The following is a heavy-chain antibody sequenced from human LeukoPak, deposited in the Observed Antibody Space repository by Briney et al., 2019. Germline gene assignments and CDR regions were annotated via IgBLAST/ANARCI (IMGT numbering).Heavy chain of an antibody. CDR2: SSSSSPTK. V-gene: IGHV3-48*01. CDR3: AKVLGGYYYYGMDV. D-gene: IGHD1-26*01. J-gene: IGHJ6*02. CDR1: GFSLSAYN. Sequence: GGSLRLSCAASGFSLSAYNMNWVRQAPGRGLEWVSYSSSSSPTKYYADSVRGRFTISRDKAKNSLYLQMNSLRAEDTALYYCAKVLGGYYYYGMDVWGQGTTVTVSS.